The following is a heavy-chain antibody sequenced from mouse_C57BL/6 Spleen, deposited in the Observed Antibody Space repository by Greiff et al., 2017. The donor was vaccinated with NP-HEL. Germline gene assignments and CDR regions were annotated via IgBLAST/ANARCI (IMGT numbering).Heavy chain of an antibody. CDR1: GFTFSDYY. D-gene: IGHD3-2*02. J-gene: IGHJ4*01. CDR2: INYDGSST. Sequence: EVKLMESEGGLVQPGSSMKLSCTASGFTFSDYYMAWVRQVPEKGLEWVANINYDGSSTYYLDSLKSRFIISRDNAKNILYLQMSSLKSEDTATYYCASAILSAMDYWGQGTSVTVSS. V-gene: IGHV5-16*01. CDR3: ASAILSAMDY.